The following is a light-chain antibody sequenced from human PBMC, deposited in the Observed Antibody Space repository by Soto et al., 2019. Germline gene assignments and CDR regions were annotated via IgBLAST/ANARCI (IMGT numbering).Light chain of an antibody. Sequence: QDVVTQSPSASASLGASVKLTCTLSSGHSSYAIAWHQQQPEKGPRYLMKLNSDGSHNKGDGIPDRFSGSSSGAERYLTISSLQSEDEADYYCQTWGTGISVFGGGTKLTVL. V-gene: IGLV4-69*01. J-gene: IGLJ3*02. CDR1: SGHSSYA. CDR3: QTWGTGISV. CDR2: LNSDGSH.